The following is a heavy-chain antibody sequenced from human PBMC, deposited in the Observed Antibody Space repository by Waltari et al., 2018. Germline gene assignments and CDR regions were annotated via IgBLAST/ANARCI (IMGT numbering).Heavy chain of an antibody. CDR2: PFHNGAH. V-gene: IGHV4-59*11. CDR3: AGCRSAGGFLSFDS. Sequence: QLQLQQSGPRLLQPSDTLSLTCSVCGAFISSHYWRWVRQCAGKGLEWLGDPFHNGAHNYNTHHDLRVTRSGDTFTSQYSLRLGSVTTAGPGGYYCAGCRSAGGFLSFDSWGQGALVTVSS. J-gene: IGHJ4*02. CDR1: GAFISSHY. D-gene: IGHD3-3*01.